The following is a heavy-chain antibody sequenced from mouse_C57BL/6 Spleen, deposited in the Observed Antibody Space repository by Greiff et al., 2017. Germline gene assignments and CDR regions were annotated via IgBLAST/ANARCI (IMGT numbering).Heavy chain of an antibody. V-gene: IGHV1-15*01. CDR1: GYTFTDYE. J-gene: IGHJ1*03. Sequence: VQLQESGAELVRPGASVTLSCKASGYTFTDYEMHWVKQTPVHGLEWIGAIDPETGGTAYNQKFKGKAILTADKSSSTAYMELRSLTSEDSAVYYCTRGDEDWYFDVWGTGTTVTVSS. CDR3: TRGDEDWYFDV. D-gene: IGHD3-3*01. CDR2: IDPETGGT.